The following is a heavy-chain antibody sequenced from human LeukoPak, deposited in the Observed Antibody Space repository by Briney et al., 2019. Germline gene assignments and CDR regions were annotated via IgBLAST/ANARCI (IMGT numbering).Heavy chain of an antibody. Sequence: WIRQAPGKGLEWVATTHHDGGEQRYADFVKGRFTITRDNTKNSVYLQMNSLRVEDTAVYYCGRWRGHQSEFDRWGQGTLVTVSS. CDR3: GRWRGHQSEFDR. CDR2: THHDGGEQ. J-gene: IGHJ4*02. D-gene: IGHD3-3*01. V-gene: IGHV3-7*01.